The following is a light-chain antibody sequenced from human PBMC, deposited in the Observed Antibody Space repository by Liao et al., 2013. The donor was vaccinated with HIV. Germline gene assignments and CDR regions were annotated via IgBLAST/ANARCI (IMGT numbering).Light chain of an antibody. Sequence: SYELTQPPSVSVSPGQTANITCSGQRLGNKWTSWYQQRPGQSPILVIYDDMKRPSGIPERFSGSNSGDTATLTISGTQAMDEADYYCQAWDSRTSYGFGTGTKVTVL. CDR2: DDM. J-gene: IGLJ1*01. CDR1: RLGNKW. CDR3: QAWDSRTSYG. V-gene: IGLV3-1*01.